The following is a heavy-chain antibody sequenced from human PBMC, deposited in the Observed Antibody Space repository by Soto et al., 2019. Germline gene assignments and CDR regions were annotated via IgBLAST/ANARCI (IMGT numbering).Heavy chain of an antibody. Sequence: EVQLLESGGGLVQPGGSLRASCAASGFTFSSNAMSWVRQAPGKGLEWVSAISGSGGSIYYADAVKGRFTISRDNSKNTLYLQMNSLRAEDTAVYYCAKLYSRYSFDYWGQGTLVTVSS. CDR1: GFTFSSNA. CDR2: ISGSGGSI. J-gene: IGHJ4*02. D-gene: IGHD1-26*01. CDR3: AKLYSRYSFDY. V-gene: IGHV3-23*01.